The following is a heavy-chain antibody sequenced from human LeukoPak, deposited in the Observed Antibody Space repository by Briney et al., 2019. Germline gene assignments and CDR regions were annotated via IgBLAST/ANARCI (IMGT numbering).Heavy chain of an antibody. D-gene: IGHD6-13*01. Sequence: SETLSLTCTVSGGSISSSSYYWAWLRQPPGKGLEWIGTIFYSGTTSYSASLKSRVTISVDTSRNQFSLKLDSVTAADTAIYYCARRRIAAIDYWGQGTLVTVSS. CDR1: GGSISSSSYY. J-gene: IGHJ4*02. CDR2: IFYSGTT. V-gene: IGHV4-39*01. CDR3: ARRRIAAIDY.